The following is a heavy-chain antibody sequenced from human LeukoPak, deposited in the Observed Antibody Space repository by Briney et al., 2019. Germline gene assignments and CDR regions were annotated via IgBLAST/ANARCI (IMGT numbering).Heavy chain of an antibody. D-gene: IGHD2-21*02. Sequence: GGSLRLSCAASGFAFSSYGMHWVRQAPGKGLEWVAVISYDGSNKYYADSVKGRFTISRDNSKNTLYLQMNSLRAEDTAVYYCAKSPCGGDCYRFDYWGQGTLVTVSS. CDR2: ISYDGSNK. CDR3: AKSPCGGDCYRFDY. CDR1: GFAFSSYG. J-gene: IGHJ4*02. V-gene: IGHV3-30*18.